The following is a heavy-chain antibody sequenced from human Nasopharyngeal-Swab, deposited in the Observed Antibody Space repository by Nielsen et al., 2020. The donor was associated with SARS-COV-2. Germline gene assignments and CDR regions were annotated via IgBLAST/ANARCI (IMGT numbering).Heavy chain of an antibody. D-gene: IGHD5-12*01. CDR3: ARVWRYASDE. J-gene: IGHJ4*02. Sequence: GGSLRLSCAASGFMFSNYNMNWVRQAPGRGLEWVSSIGGDISSSTTYIFYAASVKGRFTISRDNAKNSLYLQMNSLRVEDTAVYYCARVWRYASDEWGQGTLVTVSS. V-gene: IGHV3-21*01. CDR2: IGGDISSSTTYI. CDR1: GFMFSNYN.